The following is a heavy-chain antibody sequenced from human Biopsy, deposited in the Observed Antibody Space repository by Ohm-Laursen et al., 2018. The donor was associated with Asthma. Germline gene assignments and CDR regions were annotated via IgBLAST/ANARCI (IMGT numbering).Heavy chain of an antibody. CDR3: TREDYSSGWYPSESANWFDP. J-gene: IGHJ5*02. Sequence: GSLRLSCTASGFTFSESWMTWVRQAPGKGLEWVGHVKIKRHGGTTDLAEPVKGRFTISRDVSKNTLYLQMNSLKTEDTAVYYCTREDYSSGWYPSESANWFDPWGQGTLVTVSS. V-gene: IGHV3-15*01. CDR1: GFTFSESW. D-gene: IGHD6-19*01. CDR2: VKIKRHGGTT.